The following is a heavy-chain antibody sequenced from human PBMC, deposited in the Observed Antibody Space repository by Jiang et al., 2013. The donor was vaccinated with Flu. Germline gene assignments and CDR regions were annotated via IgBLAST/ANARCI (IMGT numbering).Heavy chain of an antibody. CDR1: GGSISSSSYY. V-gene: IGHV4-39*01. CDR3: ARHAGGSYYVFRLLDWFDP. D-gene: IGHD1-26*01. J-gene: IGHJ5*02. CDR2: IYYSGST. Sequence: GSGLVKPSETPSLTCTVSGGSISSSSYYWGWIRQPPGKGLEWIGSIYYSGSTYYNPSLKSRVTISVDTSKNQFSLKLSSVTAADTAVYYCARHAGGSYYVFRLLDWFDPWG.